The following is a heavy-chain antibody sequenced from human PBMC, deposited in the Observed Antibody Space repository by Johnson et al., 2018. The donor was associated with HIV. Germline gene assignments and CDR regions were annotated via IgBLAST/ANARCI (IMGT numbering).Heavy chain of an antibody. V-gene: IGHV3-33*06. CDR1: GFTFSSYG. D-gene: IGHD1-26*01. CDR3: AKVNRPNSGGWVDDAFDI. CDR2: IWYDGSNK. Sequence: HVQLVESGGGVVQPGRSLRLSCAASGFTFSSYGMHWVRQAPGKGLEWVAVIWYDGSNKYYADSVKGRFTISRDNSKNTLYLQMNSLRAEDTAGYYCAKVNRPNSGGWVDDAFDIWGQGTMVTVSS. J-gene: IGHJ3*02.